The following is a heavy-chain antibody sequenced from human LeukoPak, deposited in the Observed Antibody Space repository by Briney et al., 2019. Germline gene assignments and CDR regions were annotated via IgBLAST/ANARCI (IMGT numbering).Heavy chain of an antibody. V-gene: IGHV3-30*02. CDR2: IWYDGTKK. J-gene: IGHJ4*02. D-gene: IGHD3-9*01. CDR1: GFTFSGYA. Sequence: PGGSLRLSCAASGFTFSGYAMHWVRQAPGKGLEWVALIWYDGTKKYYADSVKGRFTVSRDNSKNTVSLQMNSLTTEDTAVYYCAKDDSRYFFDYWGQGTLVTVSS. CDR3: AKDDSRYFFDY.